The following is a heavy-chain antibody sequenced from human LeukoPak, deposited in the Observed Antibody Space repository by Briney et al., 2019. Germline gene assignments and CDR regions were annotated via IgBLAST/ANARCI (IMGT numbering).Heavy chain of an antibody. CDR3: AKVGYCSSTSCYVWNWFDP. D-gene: IGHD2-2*03. J-gene: IGHJ5*02. CDR1: GLTFSSYA. Sequence: PGGSLRLSCAASGLTFSSYAMSWVRQAPGKGLEWVSAISGSGGSTYYADSVKGRFTISRDNSKNTLYLQMNSLRAEDTAVYYCAKVGYCSSTSCYVWNWFDPWGQGTLVTVSS. V-gene: IGHV3-23*01. CDR2: ISGSGGST.